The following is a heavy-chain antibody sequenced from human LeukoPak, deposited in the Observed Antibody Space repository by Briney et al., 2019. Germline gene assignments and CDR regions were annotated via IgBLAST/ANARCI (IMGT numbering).Heavy chain of an antibody. CDR2: IKDDGSDK. D-gene: IGHD1-26*01. J-gene: IGHJ4*02. CDR3: ARAAGGTSRDY. CDR1: GFTFSAYW. V-gene: IGHV3-7*01. Sequence: GGSLRLSCAASGFTFSAYWMSWVRRAPGKGLEWVANIKDDGSDKYYVDSLKGRFTISRDNAKNSLYLQMNSLRDDDTAVYYCARAAGGTSRDYWGQGTLVTVSS.